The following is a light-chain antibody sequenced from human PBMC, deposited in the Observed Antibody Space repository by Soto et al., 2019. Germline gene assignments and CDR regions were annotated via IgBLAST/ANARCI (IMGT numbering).Light chain of an antibody. CDR1: QSISSY. J-gene: IGKJ4*01. CDR2: AAS. V-gene: IGKV1-39*01. Sequence: DVRMSQSPSSLSASIGDRVTITCRASQSISSYLNWYQQKPGKAPKLLIYAASSLQSGVPSRFSGSGSGTDFTLTISSLQPEDFATYYCQQSYSTPRTFAGGTKVDVK. CDR3: QQSYSTPRT.